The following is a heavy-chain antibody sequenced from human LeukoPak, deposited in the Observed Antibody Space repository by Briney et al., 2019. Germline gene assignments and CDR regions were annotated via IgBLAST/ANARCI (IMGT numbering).Heavy chain of an antibody. D-gene: IGHD5-18*01. CDR3: ARGRGYSYGYYYYYYGMDV. CDR1: GGSISSSNW. Sequence: SETLSLTCAVSGGSISSSNWWSWVHQPPGKGLEWIGEIYHSGSTNYNPSLKSRVTISVDKSKNQFSLKLSSVTAADTAVYYCARGRGYSYGYYYYYYGMDVWGQGTTVTVSS. V-gene: IGHV4-4*02. J-gene: IGHJ6*02. CDR2: IYHSGST.